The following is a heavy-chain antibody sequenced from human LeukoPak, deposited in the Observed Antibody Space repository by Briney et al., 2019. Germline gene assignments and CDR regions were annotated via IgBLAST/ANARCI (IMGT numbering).Heavy chain of an antibody. CDR1: GFTFSSYS. J-gene: IGHJ5*02. CDR2: ISSSSSFI. D-gene: IGHD1-26*01. CDR3: ARSTTPHKCFDP. V-gene: IGHV3-21*01. Sequence: GGSLRLSCAASGFTFSSYSMNWVRQGPGKELEWVSSISSSSSFIYYADSVKGRFTISRDNAKNSLYLQMNSLKAEDTAVYYCARSTTPHKCFDPWGQGTLVTVSS.